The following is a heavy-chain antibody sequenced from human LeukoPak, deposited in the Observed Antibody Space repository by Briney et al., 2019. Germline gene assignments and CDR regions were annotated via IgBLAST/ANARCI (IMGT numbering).Heavy chain of an antibody. J-gene: IGHJ4*02. CDR2: IRGSGGST. CDR1: AFTSRSYA. V-gene: IGHV3-23*01. Sequence: GGSLRLSCAASAFTSRSYAMSWVRQAGGKGLEWVSAIRGSGGSTYYADSVKGRFTISRDNSKNTLYLQMSSLRAEDTAVYYCARDLGYEGRGFYHYFAYWGQGTLVTVSS. CDR3: ARDLGYEGRGFYHYFAY. D-gene: IGHD3-22*01.